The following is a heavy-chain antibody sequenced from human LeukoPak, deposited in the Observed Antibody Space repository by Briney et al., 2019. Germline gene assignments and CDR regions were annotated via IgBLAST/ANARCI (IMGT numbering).Heavy chain of an antibody. CDR3: ARDRNMGWRPDSKDYGGNGRDGMDV. J-gene: IGHJ6*02. D-gene: IGHD4-23*01. CDR1: GYTFTSYY. V-gene: IGHV1-46*01. CDR2: INPSGGST. Sequence: ASVKVSCKASGYTFTSYYMHWVRQAPGQGLEWMGIINPSGGSTSYAQKFQGRVTMTRDTSTSTVYMELSSLRSEDTAVYYCARDRNMGWRPDSKDYGGNGRDGMDVWGQGTTVTVSS.